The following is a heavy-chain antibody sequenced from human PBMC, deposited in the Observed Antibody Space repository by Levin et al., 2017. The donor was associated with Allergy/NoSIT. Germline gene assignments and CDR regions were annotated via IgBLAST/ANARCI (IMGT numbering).Heavy chain of an antibody. D-gene: IGHD4-17*01. Sequence: GESLKISCKASGYTFTSYYMHWVRQAPGQGLEWMGIINPSGGSTSYAQKFQGRVTMTRDTSTSTVYMELSSLRSEDTAVYYCAREGYGDYVGSGMDVWGQGTTVTVSS. CDR1: GYTFTSYY. J-gene: IGHJ6*02. V-gene: IGHV1-46*01. CDR3: AREGYGDYVGSGMDV. CDR2: INPSGGST.